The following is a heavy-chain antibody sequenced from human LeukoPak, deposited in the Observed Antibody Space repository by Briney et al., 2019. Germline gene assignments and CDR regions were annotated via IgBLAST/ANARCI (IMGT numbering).Heavy chain of an antibody. CDR2: IIPIFGTA. Sequence: ASVKVSCKASGGTFSNYTISWVRQAPGQGLEWMGGIIPIFGTANYAQKFQGRVTITADKSTSTAYMELSSLRSEDTAVYYCARAPYYYDSSGYYYRQEDIWGQGTMVTVSS. V-gene: IGHV1-69*06. CDR1: GGTFSNYT. D-gene: IGHD3-22*01. CDR3: ARAPYYYDSSGYYYRQEDI. J-gene: IGHJ3*02.